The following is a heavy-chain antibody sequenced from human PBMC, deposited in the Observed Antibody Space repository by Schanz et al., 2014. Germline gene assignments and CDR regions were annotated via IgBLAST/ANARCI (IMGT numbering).Heavy chain of an antibody. D-gene: IGHD3-9*01. CDR3: ARDSGPYFDKCIDV. CDR2: ISSSSSYI. CDR1: GFTFSSYG. V-gene: IGHV3-21*01. J-gene: IGHJ6*02. Sequence: EVQLVESGGGVVQPGRSLRLSCAASGFTFSSYGMHWVRQAPGKGLEWVSCISSSSSYIYYADSVKGRFTISRDKSKNSLYLQMSSLRAEDTALYYCARDSGPYFDKCIDVWGQGTPVAVSS.